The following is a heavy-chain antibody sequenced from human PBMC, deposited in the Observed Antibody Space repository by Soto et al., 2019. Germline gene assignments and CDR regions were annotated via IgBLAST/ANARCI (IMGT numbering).Heavy chain of an antibody. CDR3: ARDPLWGTAMVLWYFDL. Sequence: GGSLRLSCARSGFTFSSYAMHWVRQAPGKGLEWVAVISYDGSNKYYADSVKGRFTISRDNSKNTLYLQMNSLRAEDTAVYYCARDPLWGTAMVLWYFDLWGRGTLVTVSS. J-gene: IGHJ2*01. D-gene: IGHD5-18*01. CDR1: GFTFSSYA. CDR2: ISYDGSNK. V-gene: IGHV3-30-3*01.